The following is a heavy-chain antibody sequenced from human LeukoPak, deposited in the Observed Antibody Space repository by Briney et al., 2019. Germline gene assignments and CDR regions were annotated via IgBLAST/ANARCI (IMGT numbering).Heavy chain of an antibody. CDR2: VYRNNSNI. CDR1: GFTFDDYT. J-gene: IGHJ5*02. Sequence: SLSLSCAASGFTFDDYTMHWLRLAQGPGQKRVSSVYRNNSNIAYEDSVKGRFTISRDNAKNSLYLQMKSRRAEDMALYYCAKDYVGCCWNYSPWFDPWGQGTLVTVSS. V-gene: IGHV3-9*03. CDR3: AKDYVGCCWNYSPWFDP. D-gene: IGHD1-7*01.